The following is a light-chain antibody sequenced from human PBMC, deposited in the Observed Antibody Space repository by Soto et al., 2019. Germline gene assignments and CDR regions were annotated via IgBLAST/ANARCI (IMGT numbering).Light chain of an antibody. CDR2: DAS. Sequence: DIQMTQSPSSLSASVGARVTITCQASQDITNHLNWYQQKPGQAPKLLIYDASNLETGVPSRFSGSGSGTDFTCTINSLQPEDFPTYYCQQYKITTAITFGPGTKVDIK. CDR3: QQYKITTAIT. J-gene: IGKJ3*01. V-gene: IGKV1-33*01. CDR1: QDITNH.